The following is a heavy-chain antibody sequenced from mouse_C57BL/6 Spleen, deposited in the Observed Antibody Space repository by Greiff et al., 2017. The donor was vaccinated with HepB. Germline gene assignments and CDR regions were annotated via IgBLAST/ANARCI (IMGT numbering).Heavy chain of an antibody. CDR3: ARNPPIYYDYDGYFDY. CDR2: IDPSDSYT. Sequence: VQLQQPGAELVMPGASVKLSCKASGYTFTSYWMHWVKQRPGQGLEWIGEIDPSDSYTNYNQKFKGKSTLTVDKSSSTAYMQLSSLTSEDSAVYYCARNPPIYYDYDGYFDYWGQGTTLTVSS. CDR1: GYTFTSYW. J-gene: IGHJ2*01. V-gene: IGHV1-69*01. D-gene: IGHD2-4*01.